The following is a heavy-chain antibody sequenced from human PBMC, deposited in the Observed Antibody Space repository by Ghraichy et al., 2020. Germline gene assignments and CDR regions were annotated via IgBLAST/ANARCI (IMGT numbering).Heavy chain of an antibody. V-gene: IGHV3-23*01. CDR1: GFTFHDYA. D-gene: IGHD3-22*01. Sequence: GALRLSCVASGFTFHDYAMSWVRQAPGKGLEWVSSVGGRGFDPYYAESVTGRFTTSRDNSENTLYLQLNSLRVEDTAVYYCTKDLREYSGYIFDSWGQGTLVAVSS. CDR3: TKDLREYSGYIFDS. CDR2: VGGRGFDP. J-gene: IGHJ4*01.